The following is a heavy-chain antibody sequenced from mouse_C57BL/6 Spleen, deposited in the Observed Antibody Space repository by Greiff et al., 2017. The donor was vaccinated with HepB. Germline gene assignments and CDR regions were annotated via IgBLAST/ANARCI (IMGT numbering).Heavy chain of an antibody. V-gene: IGHV1-54*01. CDR1: GYAFTNYL. CDR2: INPGSGGT. D-gene: IGHD2-10*02. CDR3: ARRGYGNYFDY. Sequence: VQLQQSGAELVRPGTSVKVSCKASGYAFTNYLIEWVKQRPGQGLEWIGVINPGSGGTNYNEKFKGKATLTADKSSSTAYMQLSSLTSEDSAVYCCARRGYGNYFDYWGQGTTVTVSS. J-gene: IGHJ2*01.